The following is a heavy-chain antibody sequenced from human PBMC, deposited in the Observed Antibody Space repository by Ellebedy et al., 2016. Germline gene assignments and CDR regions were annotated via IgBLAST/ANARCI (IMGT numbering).Heavy chain of an antibody. V-gene: IGHV3-11*05. D-gene: IGHD3-22*01. CDR3: ARVDYYDSSDAFDI. Sequence: GESLKISXAASGFTFSDYYMSWIRQAPGKGLEWVTYISSSSSYTNYADSVKGRFTISRDNAKNSLYLQMNSLRAEDTAVYYCARVDYYDSSDAFDIWGQGTMVTVSS. CDR1: GFTFSDYY. CDR2: ISSSSSYT. J-gene: IGHJ3*02.